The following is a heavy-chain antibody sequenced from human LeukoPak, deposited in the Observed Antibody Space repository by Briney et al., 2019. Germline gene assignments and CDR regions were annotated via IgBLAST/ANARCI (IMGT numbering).Heavy chain of an antibody. J-gene: IGHJ4*02. Sequence: GGSLRLSCAASGFNFSNHWMHWVRQTPGKGLVWVSRIISDGSSTSYADSVKGRFTISRDNAKSTRYLQMNSLRAEDTAVYYCARDGSLPDYWGQGTLVTVSS. CDR2: IISDGSST. CDR1: GFNFSNHW. V-gene: IGHV3-74*01. CDR3: ARDGSLPDY.